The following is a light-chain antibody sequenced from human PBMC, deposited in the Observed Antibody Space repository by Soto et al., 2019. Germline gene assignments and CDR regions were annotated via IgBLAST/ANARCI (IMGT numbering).Light chain of an antibody. J-gene: IGLJ2*01. CDR3: SSYTSSSTLE. Sequence: QSALTQPASVSGSPGQSITISCTGTSSDVGGYNYVSWYQQHPGKAPKLMIYEVSNRPSGVSNRFSGSKSGNTTSMTFSGLQAEDEADYYCSSYTSSSTLEFGGGTNLNV. CDR1: SSDVGGYNY. CDR2: EVS. V-gene: IGLV2-14*01.